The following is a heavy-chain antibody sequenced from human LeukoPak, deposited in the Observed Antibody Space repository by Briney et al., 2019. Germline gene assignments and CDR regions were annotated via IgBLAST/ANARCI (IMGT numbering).Heavy chain of an antibody. D-gene: IGHD5-18*01. J-gene: IGHJ3*02. Sequence: GGSLRLSCAASGFTFSSYWMHWVRQAPGKGLVWVSRINSDGSSTSYAASVKGRFTISRDNAKNTLYLQMNSLIAEDTAVYYCATTMVKWSAGAFDIWGQGTMVTVSS. V-gene: IGHV3-74*01. CDR1: GFTFSSYW. CDR3: ATTMVKWSAGAFDI. CDR2: INSDGSST.